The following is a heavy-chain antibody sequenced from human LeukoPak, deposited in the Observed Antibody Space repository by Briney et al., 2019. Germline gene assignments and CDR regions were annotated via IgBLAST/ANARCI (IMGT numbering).Heavy chain of an antibody. CDR3: ARDRVWFGSSWQLDY. D-gene: IGHD6-13*01. CDR1: GFTFSSYA. J-gene: IGHJ4*02. CDR2: MSYDGSNK. Sequence: GGSLRLSCAASGFTFSSYAMHWVRQAPGKGLEWVAVMSYDGSNKYYADSVKGRFTISRDNSKNTLYLQMNSLRAEDTAVYYCARDRVWFGSSWQLDYWGQGTLVTVSS. V-gene: IGHV3-30-3*01.